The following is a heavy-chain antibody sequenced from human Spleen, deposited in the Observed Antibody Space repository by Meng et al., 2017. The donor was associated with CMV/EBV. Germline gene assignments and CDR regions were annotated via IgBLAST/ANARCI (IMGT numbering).Heavy chain of an antibody. J-gene: IGHJ6*02. D-gene: IGHD2-21*01. Sequence: GGSLRLSCAASGFTFSSYWMSWVRQAPGKGLEWVANIKQDGSEKYYVDSVKGRFTISRDNSKNTLYLQMNSLRAEDTAVYYCARDRESVVVTWYYGMDVWGQGTTVTVSS. CDR1: GFTFSSYW. CDR3: ARDRESVVVTWYYGMDV. V-gene: IGHV3-7*01. CDR2: IKQDGSEK.